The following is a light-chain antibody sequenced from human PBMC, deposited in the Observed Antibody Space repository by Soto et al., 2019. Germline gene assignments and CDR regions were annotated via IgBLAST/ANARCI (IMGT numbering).Light chain of an antibody. Sequence: QSVLTQAPSASGTPGQRVTISCSGSNSNIGGNSVSWYHHLPGTAPKLLIFNNSQRPSGVPDRFSGSKSGTSASLAISGLQSEDEADYYCASWDDSLNGHWVFDGGTKLTVL. CDR3: ASWDDSLNGHWV. CDR1: NSNIGGNS. CDR2: NNS. V-gene: IGLV1-44*01. J-gene: IGLJ3*02.